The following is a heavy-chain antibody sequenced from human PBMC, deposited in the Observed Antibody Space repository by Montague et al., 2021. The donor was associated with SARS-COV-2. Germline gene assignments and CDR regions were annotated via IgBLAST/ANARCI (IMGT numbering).Heavy chain of an antibody. J-gene: IGHJ6*03. V-gene: IGHV4-34*01. CDR2: SNHSGGT. Sequence: SETLSLTCAVYGGSFSGYYWSWIRRPPGKGLEWIGDSNHSGGTNYNPDLKGRVTISVDTSKSQFSLKLTSVTAADTAVYYCARGLSGSYSGGWVPVALFDCSDYMAVWGKGTTVTVSS. CDR3: ARGLSGSYSGGWVPVALFDCSDYMAV. CDR1: GGSFSGYY. D-gene: IGHD6-25*01.